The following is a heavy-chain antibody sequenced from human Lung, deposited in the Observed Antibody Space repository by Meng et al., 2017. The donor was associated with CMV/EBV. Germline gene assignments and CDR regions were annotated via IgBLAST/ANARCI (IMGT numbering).Heavy chain of an antibody. Sequence: EXXILSCAASGFTFSSYSMSWIRQAPGKGLQWVSSISGNSTVTYYADSVKGRFTISRDNSNNTLHLQMNSLRAHDTAVYYCVKGWQQQGDSWGQGTLVTVSS. J-gene: IGHJ4*02. V-gene: IGHV3-23*01. CDR1: GFTFSSYS. CDR2: ISGNSTVT. CDR3: VKGWQQQGDS. D-gene: IGHD4-23*01.